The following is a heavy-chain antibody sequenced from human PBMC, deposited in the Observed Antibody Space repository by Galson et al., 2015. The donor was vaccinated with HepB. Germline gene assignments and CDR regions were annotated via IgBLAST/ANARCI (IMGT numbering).Heavy chain of an antibody. Sequence: TLSLTCTVSGGSISSGDYYWSWIRQPPGKGLEWIGYIYYSGSTYYNPSLKSRVTISIDTSKNQFFLNLSSVTDADTAVYSCARRSGSYSDWYFDLWGRGTLVTVSS. D-gene: IGHD1-26*01. CDR1: GGSISSGDYY. CDR3: ARRSGSYSDWYFDL. J-gene: IGHJ2*01. CDR2: IYYSGST. V-gene: IGHV4-30-4*01.